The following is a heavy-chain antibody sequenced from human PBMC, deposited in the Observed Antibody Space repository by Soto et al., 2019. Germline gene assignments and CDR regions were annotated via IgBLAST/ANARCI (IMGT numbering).Heavy chain of an antibody. J-gene: IGHJ4*02. Sequence: QVQLVQSGAEVKKPGASVKVSCKASGYTFTSYDINWVRQATGQGLEWMGWMNPNSGNTGYAQKFQGRVTMTRNTSISTAYVELSSLRSEDTAVYYCARGQYSSGWYYFDYWGQGTLVTVSS. D-gene: IGHD6-19*01. CDR1: GYTFTSYD. CDR3: ARGQYSSGWYYFDY. V-gene: IGHV1-8*01. CDR2: MNPNSGNT.